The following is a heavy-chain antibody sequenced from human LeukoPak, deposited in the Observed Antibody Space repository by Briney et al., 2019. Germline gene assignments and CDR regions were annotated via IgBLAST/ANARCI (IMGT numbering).Heavy chain of an antibody. CDR2: IYHSGST. CDR1: GYSISSGYY. CDR3: ARDLGGGSGWYANAFDI. V-gene: IGHV4-38-2*02. J-gene: IGHJ3*02. Sequence: SETLSLTCTVSGYSISSGYYWGWIRQPPGKGLEWIGSIYHSGSTYYNPSLKSRVTTSVDTSKNQFSLKLSSVTAADTAVYYCARDLGGGSGWYANAFDIWGQGTMVTVSS. D-gene: IGHD6-19*01.